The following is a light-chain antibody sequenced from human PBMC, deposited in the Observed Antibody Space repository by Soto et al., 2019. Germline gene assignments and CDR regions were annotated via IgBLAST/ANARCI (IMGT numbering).Light chain of an antibody. V-gene: IGLV2-14*01. CDR2: EVS. CDR3: SSFSSITREV. J-gene: IGLJ2*01. Sequence: QSVLTQPASVSGSPGQSITISCTGTSSDVGGYSYVSWYQQHPGKTPKLMIYEVSNRPSGVSHRFSGSKFGNTASLTISGLQTEDEADYYCSSFSSITREVFGGGTKVTVL. CDR1: SSDVGGYSY.